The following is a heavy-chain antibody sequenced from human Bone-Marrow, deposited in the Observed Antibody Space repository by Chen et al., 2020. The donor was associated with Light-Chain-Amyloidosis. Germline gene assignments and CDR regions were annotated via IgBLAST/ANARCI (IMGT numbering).Heavy chain of an antibody. V-gene: IGHV1-69*01. D-gene: IGHD3-3*01. J-gene: IGHJ6*02. CDR3: AIDLWSGYYTYSHYHVMDV. CDR1: GDTFSTYP. Sequence: QVQLVQSGAEVKKPGSSVKVSCRTSGDTFSTYPISWVRQAPGQGLEWMGGIIPIFGTTKYAQSLQGRLSITADESTRTAYMELCSLRSEDTAVYYCAIDLWSGYYTYSHYHVMDVWGQGTTVTVSS. CDR2: IIPIFGTT.